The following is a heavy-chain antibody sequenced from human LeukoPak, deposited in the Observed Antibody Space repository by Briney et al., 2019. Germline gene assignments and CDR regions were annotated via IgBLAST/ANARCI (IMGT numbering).Heavy chain of an antibody. CDR3: ASARGLRFLEWALGY. Sequence: ASVKVSCKASGYTFTSYYMHWVRQAPGRGLEWMGIINPSGGSTSYAQKFQGRVTMTRDTSTSTVYMELGSLRSEDTAVYYCASARGLRFLEWALGYWGQGTLVTVSS. J-gene: IGHJ4*02. CDR2: INPSGGST. CDR1: GYTFTSYY. V-gene: IGHV1-46*03. D-gene: IGHD3-3*01.